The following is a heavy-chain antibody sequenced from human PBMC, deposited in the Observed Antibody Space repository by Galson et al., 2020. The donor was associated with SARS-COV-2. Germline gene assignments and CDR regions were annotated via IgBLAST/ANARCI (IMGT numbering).Heavy chain of an antibody. Sequence: SLKISCEASGFGFSYYWMSWVRQAPGRGLEWVANIKHDGSEKYYVDSVKGRFTISRDNPKNSLYLQMNNLRVEDTAVYHCARVDCSGGGCYPGNHWGRGTLVTVSS. D-gene: IGHD2-15*01. CDR2: IKHDGSEK. CDR3: ARVDCSGGGCYPGNH. V-gene: IGHV3-7*03. CDR1: GFGFSYYW. J-gene: IGHJ5*02.